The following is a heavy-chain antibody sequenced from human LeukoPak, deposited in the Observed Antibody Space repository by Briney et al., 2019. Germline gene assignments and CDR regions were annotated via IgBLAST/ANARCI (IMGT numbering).Heavy chain of an antibody. V-gene: IGHV4-30-2*01. Sequence: PSETLSLTCAVSGGSISSGGYSWSWIRRPPGKGLEWIGYIYHSGSTYYNPSLKSRVTISVDRSKNQFSLKLSSVTAADTAVYYCARASYGDYGLSAFDIWGQGTMVTVSS. CDR2: IYHSGST. J-gene: IGHJ3*02. D-gene: IGHD4-17*01. CDR1: GGSISSGGYS. CDR3: ARASYGDYGLSAFDI.